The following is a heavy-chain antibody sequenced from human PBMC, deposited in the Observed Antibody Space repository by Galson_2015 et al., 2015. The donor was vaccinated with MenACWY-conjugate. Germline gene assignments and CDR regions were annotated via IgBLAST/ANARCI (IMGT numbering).Heavy chain of an antibody. CDR3: VRDKCWSANSCGRGTYNMDV. CDR1: GFTFSNYG. CDR2: IGPSGTTI. J-gene: IGHJ6*03. Sequence: SLRLSCAASGFTFSNYGMNWVRQAPGKGLEWLSYIGPSGTTIWYADSVKGRFTISRDNAKNSLLLQMNSLRAEDTALYYCVRDKCWSANSCGRGTYNMDVWGKGTTVTVSS. V-gene: IGHV3-48*03. D-gene: IGHD3-3*01.